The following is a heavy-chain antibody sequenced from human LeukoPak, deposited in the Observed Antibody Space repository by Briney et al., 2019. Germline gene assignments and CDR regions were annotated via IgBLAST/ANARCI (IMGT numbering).Heavy chain of an antibody. V-gene: IGHV3-30*18. J-gene: IGHJ4*02. CDR3: AKDGSYSYEMVY. CDR2: IPYDGSNK. Sequence: GGSLRLSCAASEFTFSSYGMHWVRQAPGKGLEWVAVIPYDGSNKYYADSVKGRFTISRDNSKNTLYLQMNSLRAEDTAVYYCAKDGSYSYEMVYWGQGTLVTVSS. D-gene: IGHD5-18*01. CDR1: EFTFSSYG.